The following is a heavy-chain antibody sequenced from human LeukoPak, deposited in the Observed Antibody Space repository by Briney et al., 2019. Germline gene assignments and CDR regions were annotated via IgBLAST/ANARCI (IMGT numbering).Heavy chain of an antibody. CDR1: GGSISSSSYY. J-gene: IGHJ4*02. CDR3: ARRAIFGVVYVL. D-gene: IGHD3-3*01. Sequence: SETLSLTCTVSGGSISSSSYYWGWIRQPPGKGLEWIGSIYYSGSTYYNPSLKSRVTISVDTSKNQFSLKLSSVTAADTAVYYCARRAIFGVVYVLWGQGTLVTVSS. V-gene: IGHV4-39*01. CDR2: IYYSGST.